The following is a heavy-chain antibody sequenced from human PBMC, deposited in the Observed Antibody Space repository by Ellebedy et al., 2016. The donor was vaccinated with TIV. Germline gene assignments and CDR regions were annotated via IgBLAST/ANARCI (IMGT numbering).Heavy chain of an antibody. CDR1: GITVSTNS. V-gene: IGHV3-66*01. CDR2: IYGGDTT. D-gene: IGHD2/OR15-2a*01. J-gene: IGHJ4*02. Sequence: PGGSLRLSCAASGITVSTNSMNWVRQAPGKGLEWVSVIYGGDTTFYVDSVKGRFTISRDNSKNTPYLQMSSLRPEDTAVYYCVKEYGPPSLFDYWGQGTLVTVSS. CDR3: VKEYGPPSLFDY.